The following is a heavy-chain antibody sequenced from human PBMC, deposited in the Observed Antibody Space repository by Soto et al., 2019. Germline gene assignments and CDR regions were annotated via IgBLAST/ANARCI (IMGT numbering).Heavy chain of an antibody. D-gene: IGHD2-15*01. CDR2: IIPILGIA. CDR3: ARGWPVASDFDY. V-gene: IGHV1-69*02. Sequence: QIQLVQSGAEVKKPGSSVKVSCKASGGTFSSYTISWLRQAPGQGLEWMGRIIPILGIANYAQKFQGRVTITADKPTSTAYMELSSLRSEDTDVYYCARGWPVASDFDYWGQGTLVTVST. J-gene: IGHJ4*02. CDR1: GGTFSSYT.